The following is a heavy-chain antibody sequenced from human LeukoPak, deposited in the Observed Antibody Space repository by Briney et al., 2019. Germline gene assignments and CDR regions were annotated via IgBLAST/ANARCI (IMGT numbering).Heavy chain of an antibody. V-gene: IGHV3-33*01. D-gene: IGHD5-24*01. CDR3: ARGDGYNDAEYLQH. CDR1: GFTFSSYG. J-gene: IGHJ1*01. CDR2: IWYDGSNK. Sequence: GGSLRLSCAASGFTFSSYGMHWVRQAPGKGLEWVAVIWYDGSNKYYGDSVKGRFTISRDNSKKTLYLQMNSLIVDDTAVYYCARGDGYNDAEYLQHWGQGTLVTVS.